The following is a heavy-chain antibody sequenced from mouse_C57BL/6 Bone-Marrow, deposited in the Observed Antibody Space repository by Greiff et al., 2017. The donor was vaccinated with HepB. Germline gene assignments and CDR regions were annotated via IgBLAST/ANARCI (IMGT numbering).Heavy chain of an antibody. CDR2: IYPRSGNT. J-gene: IGHJ3*01. D-gene: IGHD1-1*01. Sequence: VKLMESGAELARPGASVKLSCKASGYTFTSYGISWVKQRTGQGLEWIGEIYPRSGNTYYNEKFKGKATLTADKSSSTAYMELRSLTSEDSAVYFCARRGYGSSYGFAYWGQGTLVTVSA. CDR1: GYTFTSYG. CDR3: ARRGYGSSYGFAY. V-gene: IGHV1-81*01.